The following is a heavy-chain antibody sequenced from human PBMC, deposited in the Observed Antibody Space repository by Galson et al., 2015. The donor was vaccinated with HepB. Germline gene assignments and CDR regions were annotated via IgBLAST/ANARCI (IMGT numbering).Heavy chain of an antibody. CDR2: IDPSDSYT. D-gene: IGHD2-2*01. CDR3: ARDIVVVPAAKGPRSYYYGMDV. CDR1: GYSFTSYW. V-gene: IGHV5-10-1*01. Sequence: QSGAEVKKPGESLRISCKGSGYSFTSYWISWVRQMPGKGLEWMGRIDPSDSYTNYSPSFQGHVTISADKSISTAYLQWSSLKASDTAMYYCARDIVVVPAAKGPRSYYYGMDVWGQGTTVTVSS. J-gene: IGHJ6*02.